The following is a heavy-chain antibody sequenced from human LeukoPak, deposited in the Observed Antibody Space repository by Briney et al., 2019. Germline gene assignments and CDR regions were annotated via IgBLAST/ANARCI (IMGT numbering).Heavy chain of an antibody. CDR3: ARVCTAMVNHGFDY. V-gene: IGHV3-9*01. J-gene: IGHJ4*02. Sequence: GGSLRLSCVDSGLTFNEHAMHWVRQAPGKGLEWVAGFMWSGDIIDYADSVKGRFTVSRDNAKNSLYLQMNSLRAEDTAIYYCARVCTAMVNHGFDYWGQGTLVTVSS. CDR2: FMWSGDII. CDR1: GLTFNEHA. D-gene: IGHD5-18*01.